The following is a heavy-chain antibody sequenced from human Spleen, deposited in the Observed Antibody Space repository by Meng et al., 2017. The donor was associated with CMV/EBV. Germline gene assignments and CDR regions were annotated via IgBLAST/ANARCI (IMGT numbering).Heavy chain of an antibody. CDR2: IYSGGSRT. Sequence: GESLKISCAVSGFTVGNSYMTWVRQAPGKGLEWVSVIYSGGSRTYYADSVKGRFTVSRDNSKNTLYLQMNSLRAGDTAVYYCAKAVGATTKPYYFDYWGQGTLVTVSS. CDR1: GFTVGNSY. J-gene: IGHJ4*02. CDR3: AKAVGATTKPYYFDY. D-gene: IGHD1-26*01. V-gene: IGHV3-23*03.